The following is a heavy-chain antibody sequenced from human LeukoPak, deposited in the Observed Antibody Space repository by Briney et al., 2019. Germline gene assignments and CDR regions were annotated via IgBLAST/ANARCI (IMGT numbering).Heavy chain of an antibody. V-gene: IGHV3-7*01. D-gene: IGHD1-7*01. J-gene: IGHJ4*02. CDR2: INQDVSEK. CDR3: ARFRYNWNYDFDY. CDR1: GFTFSNFW. Sequence: PGGSLRLSCAASGFTFSNFWMSWVRQAPGKGLEWVANINQDVSEKFYVDSVKGRFTISRDNAKNSLYLQMNSLRAEDTAVYYCARFRYNWNYDFDYWGQGTLVTVSS.